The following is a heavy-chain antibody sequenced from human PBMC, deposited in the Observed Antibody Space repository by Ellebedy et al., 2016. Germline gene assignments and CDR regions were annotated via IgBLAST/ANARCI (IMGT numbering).Heavy chain of an antibody. J-gene: IGHJ4*02. CDR2: ISTTSNVI. Sequence: GESLKISXAASGFTFDDFYMSWIRQAPGKGLEWVSHISTTSNVIYYADSVKGRFTISRDNTRNLLFLQMNSLSAEDSATYYCTRGVIPAAICPPSGYWGQGTLVTVST. CDR3: TRGVIPAAICPPSGY. D-gene: IGHD2-2*01. CDR1: GFTFDDFY. V-gene: IGHV3-11*01.